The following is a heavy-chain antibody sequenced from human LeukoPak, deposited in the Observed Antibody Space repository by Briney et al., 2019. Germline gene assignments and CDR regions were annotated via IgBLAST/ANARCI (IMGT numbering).Heavy chain of an antibody. V-gene: IGHV1-69*06. J-gene: IGHJ3*02. CDR3: ARDDYYGSGSNDAFDI. CDR1: GGTFSSYA. D-gene: IGHD3-10*01. CDR2: IIPIFGTA. Sequence: SVKVSCKASGGTFSSYAISWVRQAPGQGLEWMGGIIPIFGTANYAQKFQGRVTITADKSTSTAYMELSSLRSDDTAVYYCARDDYYGSGSNDAFDIWGQGTMVTVSS.